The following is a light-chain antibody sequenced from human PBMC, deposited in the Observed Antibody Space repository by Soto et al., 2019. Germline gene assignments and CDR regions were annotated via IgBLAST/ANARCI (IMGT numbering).Light chain of an antibody. Sequence: EIVMTQSPATLSVSPGERATLSCRASQSVSSNLAWYQQKPGQAPRLLVYGASSRATGISDRFSGSGSGTDFTLTISRLEPEDFAVYYCQQHGSSPITFGQGTRLEIK. J-gene: IGKJ5*01. CDR1: QSVSSN. V-gene: IGKV3-20*01. CDR3: QQHGSSPIT. CDR2: GAS.